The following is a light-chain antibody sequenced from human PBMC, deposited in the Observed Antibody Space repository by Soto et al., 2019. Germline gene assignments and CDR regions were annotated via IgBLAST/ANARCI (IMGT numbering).Light chain of an antibody. V-gene: IGLV4-69*01. CDR3: QTWGTGIQV. CDR2: LYSDGSH. CDR1: SGYSSYA. J-gene: IGLJ3*02. Sequence: QAVLTQSPSASASLGASVKLTCTLSSGYSSYAIAWHQQQPEKGPRYLMKLYSDGSHTKGDGIPDRFSGSSSGTERYLTISSLQSEDEADYYCQTWGTGIQVFGGGTQLTVL.